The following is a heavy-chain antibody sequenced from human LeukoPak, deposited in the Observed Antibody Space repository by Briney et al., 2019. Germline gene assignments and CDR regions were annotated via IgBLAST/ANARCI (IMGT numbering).Heavy chain of an antibody. V-gene: IGHV3-30*02. Sequence: GGSLRLSCAASGFIFSYYGMHWVRQAPGKGLEWAASIRLDGSHKYYADSVRGRFTISRDNAKNSLYLQMNSLRAEDTAVYYCARVRYYGSSGTFDFWGQGTLVTVSS. CDR3: ARVRYYGSSGTFDF. D-gene: IGHD3-22*01. CDR1: GFIFSYYG. J-gene: IGHJ4*02. CDR2: IRLDGSHK.